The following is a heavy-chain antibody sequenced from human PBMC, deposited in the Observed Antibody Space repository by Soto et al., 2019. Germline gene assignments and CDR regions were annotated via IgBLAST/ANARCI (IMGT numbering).Heavy chain of an antibody. CDR2: MSWNRGSI. CDR3: AKDISLGELSAPDH. D-gene: IGHD3-16*02. Sequence: GGSLRLSCVASGFTFDDFAMHWVRQAPGKGLEWVSGMSWNRGSIVYADSVKGRFTISRDNAKNSLYLQMNSLRPEDTALYYCAKDISLGELSAPDHWGPGSMVTVYS. V-gene: IGHV3-9*01. J-gene: IGHJ4*02. CDR1: GFTFDDFA.